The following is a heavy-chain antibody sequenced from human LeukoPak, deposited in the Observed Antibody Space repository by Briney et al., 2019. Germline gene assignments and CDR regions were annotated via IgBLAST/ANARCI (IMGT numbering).Heavy chain of an antibody. D-gene: IGHD4/OR15-4a*01. CDR1: GFPFSSYW. J-gene: IGHJ4*02. V-gene: IGHV3-7*03. Sequence: GGSLRLSCVASGFPFSSYWMTWVRQAPGKGLEWVANIKQDGSKKSYVDSVKGRFTISRDNAKNSLYLQMNSLRADDTAVYYCAKTAVVITFRFDDWGQGALVTVSS. CDR2: IKQDGSKK. CDR3: AKTAVVITFRFDD.